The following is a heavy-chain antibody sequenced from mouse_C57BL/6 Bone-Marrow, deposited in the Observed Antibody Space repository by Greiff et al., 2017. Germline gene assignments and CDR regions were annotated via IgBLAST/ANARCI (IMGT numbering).Heavy chain of an antibody. Sequence: VQLQQSGAELVRPGTSVKLSCKASGYTFTSYWMHWVKQRPGQGLEWIGVIDPSDSYTNYNQKFKGKATLTVDTSSSTAYMQLSSLTSEDSAVDYCARDTTVVATDWYFDVWGTGTTVTVSS. D-gene: IGHD1-1*01. CDR2: IDPSDSYT. V-gene: IGHV1-59*01. CDR1: GYTFTSYW. CDR3: ARDTTVVATDWYFDV. J-gene: IGHJ1*03.